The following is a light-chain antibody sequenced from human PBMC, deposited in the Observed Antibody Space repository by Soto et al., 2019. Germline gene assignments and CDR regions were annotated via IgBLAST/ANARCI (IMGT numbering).Light chain of an antibody. CDR1: QSVTSNF. CDR3: QQYGSSPGT. CDR2: GAS. V-gene: IGKV3-20*01. J-gene: IGKJ1*01. Sequence: EIVLTQSPGTLSLSPGERTTLSCRASQSVTSNFLAWYQQKPGQAPRLLIYGASSRATGIPDRFSGSGSGTGFILTISRLEPEDSAVYYCQQYGSSPGTFGQGTKVEIK.